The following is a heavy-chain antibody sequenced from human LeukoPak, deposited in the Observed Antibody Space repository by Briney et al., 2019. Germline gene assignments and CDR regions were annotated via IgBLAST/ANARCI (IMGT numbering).Heavy chain of an antibody. J-gene: IGHJ4*02. CDR2: LYTSGST. CDR3: ARESILWCPDY. D-gene: IGHD2-21*01. CDR1: GVSISSHY. Sequence: SETLSLTCTVSGVSISSHYWGWIRQPAVKGLEWIGRLYTSGSTNYNPSLKSRVTMSVDTSKNQFSLKLSSVTAADTAVYYCARESILWCPDYWGQGTLVTVSS. V-gene: IGHV4-4*07.